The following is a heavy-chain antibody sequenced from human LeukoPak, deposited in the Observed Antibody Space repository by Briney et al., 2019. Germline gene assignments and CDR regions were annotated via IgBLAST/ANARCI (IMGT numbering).Heavy chain of an antibody. CDR2: IYYSGST. J-gene: IGHJ4*02. CDR1: GDSISSGGYY. CDR3: ARYSSRSFYFDY. V-gene: IGHV4-31*03. D-gene: IGHD2-2*01. Sequence: PSETLSLTCTVSGDSISSGGYYWSWIRQHPGKGLEWIGYIYYSGSTYYNPSLKSRVTLSVDTSKNQFSLKLTSVTAADTAVYYCARYSSRSFYFDYWGQGTLVTVSS.